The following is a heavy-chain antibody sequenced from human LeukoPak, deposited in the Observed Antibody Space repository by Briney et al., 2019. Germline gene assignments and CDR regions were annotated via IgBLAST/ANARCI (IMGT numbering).Heavy chain of an antibody. CDR2: IFPGDSET. J-gene: IGHJ3*01. D-gene: IGHD2-15*01. CDR1: GFTFTNYW. Sequence: GESLKISCKGIGFTFTNYWIGWVRQMPGKGLEWMTIIFPGDSETRYSPSFQGHVTTSVDKSISSAYLQWSSLEASDTAMYHCARQYPPSVSYSRAFDFWGQGTMVTVSS. V-gene: IGHV5-51*01. CDR3: ARQYPPSVSYSRAFDF.